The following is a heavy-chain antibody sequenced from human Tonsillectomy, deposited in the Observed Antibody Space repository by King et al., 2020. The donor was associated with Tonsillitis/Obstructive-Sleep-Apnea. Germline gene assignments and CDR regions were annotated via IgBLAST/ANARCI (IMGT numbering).Heavy chain of an antibody. J-gene: IGHJ6*03. CDR2: IMYDGCSQ. CDR1: GFTFRSYV. V-gene: IGHV3-30*07. Sequence: VQLVESGGGVVRPGRSLRLFCSASGFTFRSYVMHWVRQAPGKGLEWVADIMYDGCSQSYGDSVKGRFTISRDNSKNTLYLQMNSLRPDDTAVYYCARDHFMDGWGKGTTVTVSS. CDR3: ARDHFMDG.